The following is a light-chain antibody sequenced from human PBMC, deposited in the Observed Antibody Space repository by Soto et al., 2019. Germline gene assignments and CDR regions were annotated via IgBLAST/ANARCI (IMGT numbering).Light chain of an antibody. CDR3: PQYGSSPFT. J-gene: IGKJ3*01. CDR2: GAS. Sequence: EIVLTQSPGTLALSPGERATLSCRASQSVSSNYLTWYQQIRGQAPRLLIHGASSRATGIPDRFSGSGSGTDFTLTISRLEPEDFAVYYCPQYGSSPFTFGPGTKVGIK. V-gene: IGKV3-20*01. CDR1: QSVSSNY.